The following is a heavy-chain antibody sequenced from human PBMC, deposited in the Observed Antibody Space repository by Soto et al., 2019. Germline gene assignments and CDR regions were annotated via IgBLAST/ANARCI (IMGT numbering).Heavy chain of an antibody. Sequence: ASVKVSCKVSGYTLTELSMHWVRQAPGKGLEWMGGFDPEDGETIYAQKFQGRVTMTEDTSTDTAYMELSSLRSEDTAVYYCATANYLQETSEWLRSYAFDIWGQGTMVTVSS. CDR2: FDPEDGET. V-gene: IGHV1-24*01. D-gene: IGHD3-3*01. CDR1: GYTLTELS. J-gene: IGHJ3*02. CDR3: ATANYLQETSEWLRSYAFDI.